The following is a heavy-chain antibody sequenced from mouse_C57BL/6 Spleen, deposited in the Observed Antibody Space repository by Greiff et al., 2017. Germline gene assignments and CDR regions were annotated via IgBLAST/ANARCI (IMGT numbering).Heavy chain of an antibody. D-gene: IGHD1-1*02. Sequence: EVHLVESGEGLVKPGGSLKLSCAASGFTFSSYAMSWVRQTPEKRLEWVAYISSGGDYIYYADTVKGRFTISRDNARNTLYLQMSSLKSEDTAMYYCTREPGSYVGYFDVWGTGTTVTVSS. V-gene: IGHV5-9-1*02. CDR2: ISSGGDYI. CDR1: GFTFSSYA. J-gene: IGHJ1*03. CDR3: TREPGSYVGYFDV.